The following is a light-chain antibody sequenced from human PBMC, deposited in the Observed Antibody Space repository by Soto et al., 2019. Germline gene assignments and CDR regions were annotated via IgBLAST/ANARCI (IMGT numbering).Light chain of an antibody. CDR3: QSSDSGLSGHVV. J-gene: IGLJ2*01. CDR1: SSNIGAGYD. Sequence: QSVLTQPPSVSGAPGQRVTISCTGSSSNIGAGYDVHWYQQLPGTAPKLLIYGNSNRPSGVPDRFSGSKSGTSASLAITGLQAEDEADYYCQSSDSGLSGHVVFGGGTKLTVL. V-gene: IGLV1-40*01. CDR2: GNS.